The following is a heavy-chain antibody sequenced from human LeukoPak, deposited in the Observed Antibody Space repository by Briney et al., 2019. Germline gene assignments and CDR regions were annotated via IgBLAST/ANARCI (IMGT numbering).Heavy chain of an antibody. Sequence: SETLSLTCTVSSGSIGSSSNYWGWIRQAPGKGLEWIGNVYYSGSTFYNPSLKSRVTISVDTSKNQFSLKLRSVTAADTAIYYCARASFNVVFGNWFDLWGQGTLVTVSS. D-gene: IGHD2-8*01. CDR1: SGSIGSSSNY. CDR2: VYYSGST. J-gene: IGHJ5*02. V-gene: IGHV4-39*01. CDR3: ARASFNVVFGNWFDL.